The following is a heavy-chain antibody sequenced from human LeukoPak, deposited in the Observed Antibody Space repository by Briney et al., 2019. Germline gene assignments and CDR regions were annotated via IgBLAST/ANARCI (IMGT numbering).Heavy chain of an antibody. D-gene: IGHD6-19*01. CDR1: GFTFSAYS. CDR3: ARSVIAVAGYDAFDI. CDR2: ISSRSFTI. J-gene: IGHJ3*02. V-gene: IGHV3-48*02. Sequence: GGSLRLSCAASGFTFSAYSMNWVRQAPGKGLGWVSYISSRSFTIYYADSVKGRFTISRDNAKNSLYLEMNSLRDEDTAVYYCARSVIAVAGYDAFDIWGQGTVVTVSS.